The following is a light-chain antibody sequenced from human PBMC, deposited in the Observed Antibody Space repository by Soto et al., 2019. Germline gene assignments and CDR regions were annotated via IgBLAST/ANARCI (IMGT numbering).Light chain of an antibody. Sequence: EIVLTQSPATLSLSPGERATLSCRASQSVSSYLAWYQQKPGQAPSLLIYDASNRATGIPARFSGSGSGTDFTLTIRSLEPEDFAVYYCQQRSNRLTVGGGTKLEIK. CDR1: QSVSSY. J-gene: IGKJ4*01. V-gene: IGKV3-11*01. CDR2: DAS. CDR3: QQRSNRLT.